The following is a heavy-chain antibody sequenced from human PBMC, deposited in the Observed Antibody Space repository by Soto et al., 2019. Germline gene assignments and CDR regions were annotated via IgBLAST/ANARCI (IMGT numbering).Heavy chain of an antibody. J-gene: IGHJ6*03. D-gene: IGHD5-12*01. CDR1: GGSISSSSYY. V-gene: IGHV4-39*01. CDR3: ARRDGDIVATSYYYYYYMDV. CDR2: IYYSGST. Sequence: SETLSLTCTVSGGSISSSSYYWGWIRQPPGKGLEWIGSIYYSGSTYYNPSLKSRVTISVDTSKNQFSLKLSSVTAADTAVYYCARRDGDIVATSYYYYYYMDVWGKGTTVTVSS.